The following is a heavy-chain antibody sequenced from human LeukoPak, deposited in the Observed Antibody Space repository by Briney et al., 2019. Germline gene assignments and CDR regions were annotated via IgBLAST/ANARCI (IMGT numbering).Heavy chain of an antibody. CDR2: INWNGGST. CDR3: ARVAAAADIDYYYYYMDV. D-gene: IGHD6-13*01. CDR1: GFTFSSYS. Sequence: GGSLRLSCAASGFTFSSYSMNWVRQAPGKGLEWVSGINWNGGSTGYADSVKGQFTISRDNAKNSLYLQMNSLRAEDTALYHCARVAAAADIDYYYYYMDVWGKGTTVTVSS. J-gene: IGHJ6*03. V-gene: IGHV3-20*01.